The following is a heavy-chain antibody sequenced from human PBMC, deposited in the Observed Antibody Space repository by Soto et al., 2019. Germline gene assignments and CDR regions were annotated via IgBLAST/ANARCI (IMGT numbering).Heavy chain of an antibody. CDR3: TTDGRPKVPDYYYYGMDV. CDR2: IKSKTDGGTT. Sequence: PGGSLRLSCAASGFTFSNAWMSWVRQAPGKGLEWVGRIKSKTDGGTTDYAAPVKGRFTISRDDSKNTLYLQMNSLKTEDTAVYYCTTDGRPKVPDYYYYGMDVWGQGTTVTVS. CDR1: GFTFSNAW. J-gene: IGHJ6*02. V-gene: IGHV3-15*01.